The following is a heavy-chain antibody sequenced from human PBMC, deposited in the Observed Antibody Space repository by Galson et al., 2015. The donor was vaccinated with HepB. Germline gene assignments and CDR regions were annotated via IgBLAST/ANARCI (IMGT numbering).Heavy chain of an antibody. CDR1: GYTFTSYG. J-gene: IGHJ5*02. CDR3: ARAAGIAAAGTSCWFDP. Sequence: SVKVSCKASGYTFTSYGISWVRQAPGQGLEWMGWISAYNGNTNYAQKLQGRVTMTTDTSTSTAYMELRSLRSDDTAVYYCARAAGIAAAGTSCWFDPWGQGTLVTVSS. D-gene: IGHD6-13*01. CDR2: ISAYNGNT. V-gene: IGHV1-18*04.